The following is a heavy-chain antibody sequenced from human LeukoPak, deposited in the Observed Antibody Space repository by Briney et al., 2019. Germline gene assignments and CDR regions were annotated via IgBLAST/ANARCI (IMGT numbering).Heavy chain of an antibody. CDR2: ISPSGGST. J-gene: IGHJ4*02. Sequence: ASVKVSCKAFGYTFTSNYMHWVRQAPGQGPEWMGVISPSGGSTTYAQKFQGRVTLTRDMSTSTDYLELSRLRSDDTAVYYCARARRDYDFWSGYLHFDYWGQGTLVTVSS. CDR1: GYTFTSNY. V-gene: IGHV1-46*01. D-gene: IGHD3-3*01. CDR3: ARARRDYDFWSGYLHFDY.